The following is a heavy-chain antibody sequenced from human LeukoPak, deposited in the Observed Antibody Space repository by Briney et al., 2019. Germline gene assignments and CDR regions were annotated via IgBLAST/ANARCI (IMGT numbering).Heavy chain of an antibody. CDR1: GGSFSGYY. Sequence: PSETLSLTCAVYGGSFSGYYWSWIRQPPGKGLGWIGEINHSGSTNYNPSLKSRVTISVDTSKNQFSLKLSSVAAADTAVYYCARWPHDAFDIWGQGTMVTVSS. CDR2: INHSGST. V-gene: IGHV4-34*01. CDR3: ARWPHDAFDI. J-gene: IGHJ3*02.